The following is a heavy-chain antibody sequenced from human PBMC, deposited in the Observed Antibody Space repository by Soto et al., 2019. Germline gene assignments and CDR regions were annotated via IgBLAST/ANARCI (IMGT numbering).Heavy chain of an antibody. V-gene: IGHV1-69*06. J-gene: IGHJ3*02. CDR2: IIPIFGTA. Sequence: ASVKVSCKASGGTFSSYAISWVRQAPGQGLEWMGGIIPIFGTANYAQKFQGRVTITADKSTSTAYMELSSLRSEDTAVYYCAKGSYSGSYSGAFDIWGQGTMVTVS. D-gene: IGHD1-26*01. CDR1: GGTFSSYA. CDR3: AKGSYSGSYSGAFDI.